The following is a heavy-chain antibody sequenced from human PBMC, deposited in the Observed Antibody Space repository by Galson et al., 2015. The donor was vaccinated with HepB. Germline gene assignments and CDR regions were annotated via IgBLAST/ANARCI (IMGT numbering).Heavy chain of an antibody. D-gene: IGHD3-3*01. V-gene: IGHV5-51*01. CDR1: GYRFTTYW. CDR3: ATVWSSTNYAMDV. J-gene: IGHJ6*02. CDR2: IYLGDSDT. Sequence: QSGAEVKKPGESLKISCKGSGYRFTTYWIGWVRQMPGKGLEWMGIIYLGDSDTRYSPSFQGQVTISVDKSITTAYLQWSSLKASDTAMYYCATVWSSTNYAMDVWGQGTTVTASS.